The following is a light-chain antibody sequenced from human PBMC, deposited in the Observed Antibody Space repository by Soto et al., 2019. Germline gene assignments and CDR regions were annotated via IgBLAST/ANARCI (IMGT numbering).Light chain of an antibody. CDR3: QSYDRSLSGVV. CDR2: ANS. J-gene: IGLJ2*01. Sequence: QSVLTQPPSVSGATGQRVTISCTGSSSNIGAGYDVHWYQQLPGTAPKLLIYANSNRPSGVPDRFSGSKSGTSASLAITGLQAEDEADYYCQSYDRSLSGVVFGGGTKLTVL. V-gene: IGLV1-40*01. CDR1: SSNIGAGYD.